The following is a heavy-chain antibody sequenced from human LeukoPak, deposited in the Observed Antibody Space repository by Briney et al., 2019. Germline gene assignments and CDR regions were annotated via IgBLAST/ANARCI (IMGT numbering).Heavy chain of an antibody. CDR2: ISGSGGST. Sequence: GGSLRLSCAASGFTFSSYGMSWVRQAPGKGLEWVSAISGSGGSTYYADSVKGRFTISRDNSKNTLYLQMNSLRAEDTAVYYCAREKHSRIFGEVIRSPLRNYFDYWGQGTLVTVSS. CDR1: GFTFSSYG. J-gene: IGHJ4*02. V-gene: IGHV3-23*01. CDR3: AREKHSRIFGEVIRSPLRNYFDY. D-gene: IGHD3-3*01.